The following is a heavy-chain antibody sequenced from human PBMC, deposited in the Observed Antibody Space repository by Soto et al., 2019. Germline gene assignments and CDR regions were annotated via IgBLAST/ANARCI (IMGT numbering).Heavy chain of an antibody. J-gene: IGHJ6*02. D-gene: IGHD1-1*01. Sequence: VASVKVSCKASGYTFTGYYMHWVRQAPGQGLEWMGWINPNSGGTNYAQKFQGRVTMTRDTSISTAYMELSRLRSDDTAVYYCASRKRRNDHFYGMDVWGQGTTVTVSS. CDR1: GYTFTGYY. CDR3: ASRKRRNDHFYGMDV. V-gene: IGHV1-2*02. CDR2: INPNSGGT.